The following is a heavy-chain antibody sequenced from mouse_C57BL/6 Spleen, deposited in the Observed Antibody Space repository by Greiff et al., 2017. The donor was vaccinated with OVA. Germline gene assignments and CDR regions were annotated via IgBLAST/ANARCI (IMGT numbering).Heavy chain of an antibody. D-gene: IGHD2-5*01. CDR2: IDPENGDT. J-gene: IGHJ1*03. CDR1: GFNIKDDY. V-gene: IGHV14-4*01. CDR3: TRRDYSNYVGYFDV. Sequence: DVQLQESGAELVRPGASVKLSCTASGFNIKDDYMHWVKQRPEQGLEWIGWIDPENGDTEYASKFQGKATITADTSSNTAYLQLSSLTSEDTAVYYCTRRDYSNYVGYFDVWGTGTTVTVSS.